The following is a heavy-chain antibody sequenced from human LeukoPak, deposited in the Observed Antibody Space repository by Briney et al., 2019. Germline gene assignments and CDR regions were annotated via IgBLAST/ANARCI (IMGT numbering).Heavy chain of an antibody. Sequence: GGSLRLSCVASGFTYANYAMNWVRQAPGKRLEWVASITGTGGRGGIYYADSVKGRFTISRDNSKNTLFLQMSSLRAEDTAVYHCPKGDRGHCTGVKCYPFDYWGQGTVVTVSS. V-gene: IGHV3-23*01. CDR3: PKGDRGHCTGVKCYPFDY. D-gene: IGHD2-8*02. CDR1: GFTYANYA. J-gene: IGHJ4*02. CDR2: ITGTGGRGGI.